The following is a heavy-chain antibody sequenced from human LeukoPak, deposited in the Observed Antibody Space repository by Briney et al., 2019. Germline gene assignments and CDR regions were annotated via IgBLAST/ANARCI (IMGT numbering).Heavy chain of an antibody. D-gene: IGHD2-8*01. Sequence: ASVKVSCKASGGTFSSYAISWVRQAPGQGLEWMGGIIPIFGTANYAQKFQGRVTITTDESTSTAYMELSSLRSEDTAVYYCARNEEMGGHDAFDIWGQGTMVTVSS. CDR2: IIPIFGTA. CDR3: ARNEEMGGHDAFDI. J-gene: IGHJ3*02. CDR1: GGTFSSYA. V-gene: IGHV1-69*05.